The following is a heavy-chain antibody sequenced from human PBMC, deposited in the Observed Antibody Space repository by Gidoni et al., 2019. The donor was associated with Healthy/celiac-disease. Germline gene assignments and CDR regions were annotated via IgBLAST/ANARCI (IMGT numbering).Heavy chain of an antibody. CDR1: GGSISCSY. D-gene: IGHD6-13*01. J-gene: IGHJ6*02. Sequence: QVQLQESGPGLVKPSATLSLTCTVSGGSISCSYCRWIRQPPGKGLEWIGYIYYSGSTNDNPSLKSRVTISVDTSKNQCSLKLSSVTAADTAVYYCARVGIAAAGVVALSDPQYYYYGMDVWGQGTTVTVSS. CDR2: IYYSGST. CDR3: ARVGIAAAGVVALSDPQYYYYGMDV. V-gene: IGHV4-59*01.